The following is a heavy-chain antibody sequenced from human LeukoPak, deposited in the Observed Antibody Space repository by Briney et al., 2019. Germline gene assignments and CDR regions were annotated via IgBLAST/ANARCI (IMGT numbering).Heavy chain of an antibody. V-gene: IGHV5-51*01. J-gene: IGHJ4*02. CDR3: ARLRASSWPYYFDY. Sequence: LGESLKISCKGSGYSFTSYWIGWVRQMPGKGLEWMGIIYPGDSDTRYSPSFQGQVTISADKSISTTYLQWSSLKAADTAMYYCARLRASSWPYYFDYWGQGTLVTVSS. D-gene: IGHD6-13*01. CDR2: IYPGDSDT. CDR1: GYSFTSYW.